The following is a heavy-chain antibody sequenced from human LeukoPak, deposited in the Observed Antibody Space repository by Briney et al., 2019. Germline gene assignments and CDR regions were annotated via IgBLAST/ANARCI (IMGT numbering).Heavy chain of an antibody. Sequence: GGSLRLSCAASGFTFSSYSMNWVRQAPGKGLEWVSSISSSSSYIYYADSVKGRFTISRDNAKNSLYLQMNSLRAEDTAVHYCARATDDFWSGYYGYWGQGTLVTVSS. CDR3: ARATDDFWSGYYGY. V-gene: IGHV3-21*01. CDR2: ISSSSSYI. CDR1: GFTFSSYS. J-gene: IGHJ4*02. D-gene: IGHD3-3*01.